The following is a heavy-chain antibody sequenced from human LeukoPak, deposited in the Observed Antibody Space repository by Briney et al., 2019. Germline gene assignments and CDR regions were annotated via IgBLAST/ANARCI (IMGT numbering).Heavy chain of an antibody. CDR1: GYSFTSYG. J-gene: IGHJ6*02. D-gene: IGHD5-18*01. CDR3: ARLTSSGYSYGFGGYYYGMDV. V-gene: IGHV1-69*13. Sequence: SVKVSCKASGYSFTSYGISWVRQAPGQGLEWMGGIIPIFGTANYAQKFQGRVTITADESTSTAYMELSSLRSEDTAVYYCARLTSSGYSYGFGGYYYGMDVWGQGTTVTVSS. CDR2: IIPIFGTA.